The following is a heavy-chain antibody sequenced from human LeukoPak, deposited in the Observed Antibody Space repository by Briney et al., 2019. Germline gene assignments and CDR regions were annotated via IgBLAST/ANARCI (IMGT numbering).Heavy chain of an antibody. D-gene: IGHD4-23*01. Sequence: SSETLSLTCTVSGGSISNGGYYWSWIRQHPGKGLEWIGYIFYSGNTYYTPSLKSRVTISVDTPKNQFSLKLSSVTAADTAVYYCARATTVEAFDIWGQGTMVTVSS. CDR1: GGSISNGGYY. CDR3: ARATTVEAFDI. V-gene: IGHV4-31*03. CDR2: IFYSGNT. J-gene: IGHJ3*02.